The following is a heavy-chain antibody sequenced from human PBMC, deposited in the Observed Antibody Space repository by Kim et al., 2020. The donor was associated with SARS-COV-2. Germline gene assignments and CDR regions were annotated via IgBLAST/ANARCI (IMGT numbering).Heavy chain of an antibody. V-gene: IGHV3-23*01. J-gene: IGHJ4*02. CDR3: AKDSAPHYYDSQGAFDD. CDR2: ISGSGGST. CDR1: GFTFSSYA. Sequence: GGSLRLSCAASGFTFSSYAMSWVRQAPGKGLEWVSAISGSGGSTYYADSVKGRFTISRDNSKNTLYLQMNSLRAEDTAVYYCAKDSAPHYYDSQGAFDDWGQGTLVTVSS. D-gene: IGHD3-22*01.